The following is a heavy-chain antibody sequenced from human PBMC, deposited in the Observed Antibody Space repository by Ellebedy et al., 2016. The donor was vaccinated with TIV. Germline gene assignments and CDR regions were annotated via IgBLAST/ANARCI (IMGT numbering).Heavy chain of an antibody. Sequence: SETLSLXXAVSGDPITGSHWWRWVRQPPGRGLEWIGEIYPAVSRHYNPSLKSRVTMSIDESNNGFSLELTSVTAADTAVYYCARDLGSGVYPGQWGQGTLVTVSS. J-gene: IGHJ4*02. CDR2: IYPAVSR. D-gene: IGHD6-13*01. CDR3: ARDLGSGVYPGQ. V-gene: IGHV4-4*02. CDR1: GDPITGSHW.